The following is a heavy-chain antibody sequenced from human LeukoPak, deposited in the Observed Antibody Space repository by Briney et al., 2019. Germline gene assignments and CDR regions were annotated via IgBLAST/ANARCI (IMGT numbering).Heavy chain of an antibody. CDR3: ARQQPRVQLDY. V-gene: IGHV3-48*03. Sequence: GGSLRLSCAASGFTFSRYEMNWVRQAPGKGLEWVSYISSSDSSIYYADSVKGRFTISRDNAKNSLYLQMNSLRAEDTAVYYCARQQPRVQLDYWGQGTLVTVSS. J-gene: IGHJ4*02. CDR1: GFTFSRYE. D-gene: IGHD1-1*01. CDR2: ISSSDSSI.